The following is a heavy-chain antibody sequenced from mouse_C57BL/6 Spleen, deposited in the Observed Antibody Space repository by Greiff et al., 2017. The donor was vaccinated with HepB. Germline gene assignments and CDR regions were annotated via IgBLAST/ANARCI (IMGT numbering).Heavy chain of an antibody. D-gene: IGHD2-4*01. CDR3: TRNDYDAHYAMDY. CDR2: IYPGNSDT. CDR1: GYTFTSYW. Sequence: VQLQQSGTVLARPGASVKMSCKTSGYTFTSYWMHWVKQRPGQGLEWIGAIYPGNSDTSYNQKFKGKAKLTAVTSASTAYMELSSLTNEDSAVYYCTRNDYDAHYAMDYWGQGTSVTVSS. J-gene: IGHJ4*01. V-gene: IGHV1-5*01.